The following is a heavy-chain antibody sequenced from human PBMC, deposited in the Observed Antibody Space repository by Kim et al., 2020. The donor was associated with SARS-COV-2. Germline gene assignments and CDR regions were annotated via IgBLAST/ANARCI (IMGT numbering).Heavy chain of an antibody. V-gene: IGHV3-30*02. CDR3: AKERAGNYDILTGYYSIYFDY. D-gene: IGHD3-9*01. J-gene: IGHJ4*02. Sequence: FTISRDNSNNTLYLQMNSLRAEDTAVYYCAKERAGNYDILTGYYSIYFDYWGQGTLVTVSS.